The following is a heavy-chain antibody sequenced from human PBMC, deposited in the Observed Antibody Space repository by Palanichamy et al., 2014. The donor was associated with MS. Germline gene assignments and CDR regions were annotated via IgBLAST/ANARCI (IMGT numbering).Heavy chain of an antibody. CDR2: IHHSGGT. V-gene: IGHV4-4*02. CDR3: ARNGYYCIDY. D-gene: IGHD3-22*01. J-gene: IGHJ4*02. CDR1: GDSIGSSDW. Sequence: QVQLQESGPGLVQPSGTLSLTCGVFGDSIGSSDWWSWVRQSPGKGLEWIGEIHHSGGTNYNPLKSRVTISVDRSKNQFSLNLRSVSAADTAIYYCARNGYYCIDYWGQGTLVTVSS.